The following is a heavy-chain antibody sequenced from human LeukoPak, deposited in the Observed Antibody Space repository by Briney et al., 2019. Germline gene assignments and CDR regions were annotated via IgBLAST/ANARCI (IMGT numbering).Heavy chain of an antibody. Sequence: ASVKVSCKASGGTFSSYAISWVRQAPGQGLEWMGWINPNSGGTNYAQKFQGRVTMTRDTSISTAYMELSRLRSDDTAVYYCARADRIAAAGTRYYYYMDVWGKGTTVTVSS. V-gene: IGHV1-2*02. CDR3: ARADRIAAAGTRYYYYMDV. J-gene: IGHJ6*03. D-gene: IGHD6-13*01. CDR1: GGTFSSYA. CDR2: INPNSGGT.